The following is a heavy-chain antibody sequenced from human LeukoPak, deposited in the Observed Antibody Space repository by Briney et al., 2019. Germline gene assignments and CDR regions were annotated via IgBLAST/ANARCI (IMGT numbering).Heavy chain of an antibody. CDR1: GGSMSNYY. J-gene: IGHJ3*02. D-gene: IGHD3-10*01. CDR3: ARVGMVRGVHRAFDI. CDR2: IYYSGIT. Sequence: SETLSLTCTVSGGSMSNYYWTWIRQTPGKGLEWIGYIYYSGITHYNPSLESRVTISIDTSKSQFSLKLSSVTAADTAVYYCARVGMVRGVHRAFDIWGQGTMVTVSS. V-gene: IGHV4-59*01.